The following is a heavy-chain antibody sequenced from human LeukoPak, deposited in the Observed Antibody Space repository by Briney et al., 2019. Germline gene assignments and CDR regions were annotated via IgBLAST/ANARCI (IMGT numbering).Heavy chain of an antibody. CDR2: INSDGSST. Sequence: PGGSLRLSCAASGFTFNIYWMHWVRQAPGKGLVWVSRINSDGSSTGYADSVKGRFTISRDNAKNTLYVKMNSLRAEDTGVYYCATSRYSGDYFDYWGQGTLVTVSS. V-gene: IGHV3-74*01. CDR1: GFTFNIYW. CDR3: ATSRYSGDYFDY. D-gene: IGHD6-19*01. J-gene: IGHJ4*02.